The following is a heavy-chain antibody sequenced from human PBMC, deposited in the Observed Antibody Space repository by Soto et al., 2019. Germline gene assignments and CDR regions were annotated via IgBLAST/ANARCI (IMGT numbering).Heavy chain of an antibody. Sequence: XGSLRLSCAASGFTFSSYAMSWVRQAPGKGLEWVSAISGSGGSTYYADSVKGRFTISRDNSKNTLYLQMNSLRAEDTAVYYCAKDIYYDSSGYYYDYFDYWGQGPLVTVSS. CDR1: GFTFSSYA. CDR3: AKDIYYDSSGYYYDYFDY. D-gene: IGHD3-22*01. V-gene: IGHV3-23*01. J-gene: IGHJ4*02. CDR2: ISGSGGST.